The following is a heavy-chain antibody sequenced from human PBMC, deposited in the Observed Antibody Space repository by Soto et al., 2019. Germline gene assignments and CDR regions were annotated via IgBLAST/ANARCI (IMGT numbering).Heavy chain of an antibody. CDR3: ARVQYDSSGCSTFDI. D-gene: IGHD3-22*01. CDR2: ISANNGNT. V-gene: IGHV1-18*01. J-gene: IGHJ3*02. Sequence: ASLKVSCKASGYTFTTYGLTWVRQAPGQGLEWMGWISANNGNTNYAQNLQGRVTMTTDTSTSTAYMELRSLRSDDTAVYYCARVQYDSSGCSTFDIWGQGTMVTVSS. CDR1: GYTFTTYG.